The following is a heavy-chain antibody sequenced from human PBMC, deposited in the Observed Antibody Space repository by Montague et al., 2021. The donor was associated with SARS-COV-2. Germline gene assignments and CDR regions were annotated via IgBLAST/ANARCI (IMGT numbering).Heavy chain of an antibody. D-gene: IGHD3-9*01. CDR2: IYYSGST. CDR1: GGSISSSSYY. CDR3: ARPVSYYDILSSSTNWFDP. V-gene: IGHV4-39*01. J-gene: IGHJ5*02. Sequence: SETLSLTCTVSGGSISSSSYYWGWIRQPPGKGLEWIGSIYYSGSTYCNPSLKSRVTISVDTSKNQFSLKLSSVTAADTAVYYCARPVSYYDILSSSTNWFDPWGQGTLVTVSS.